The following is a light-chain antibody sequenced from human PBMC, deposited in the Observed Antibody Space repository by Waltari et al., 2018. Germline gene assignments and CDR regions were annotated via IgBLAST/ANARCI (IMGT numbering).Light chain of an antibody. CDR3: SVKRGNSFVV. J-gene: IGLJ2*01. CDR1: SDDSYNY. CDR2: EVS. V-gene: IGLV2-14*01. Sequence: QSALTQPASLSGSPGQSITISCTGASDDSYNYVCWYQHHPGKAPKLLMFEVSKRPSGVCNRFSGAKSGSTASLTISGLQAEDEADYFCSVKRGNSFVVFGGGTKLTVL.